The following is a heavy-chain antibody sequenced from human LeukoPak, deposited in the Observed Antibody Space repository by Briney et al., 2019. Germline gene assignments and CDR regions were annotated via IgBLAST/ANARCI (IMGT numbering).Heavy chain of an antibody. D-gene: IGHD2-2*02. CDR1: GYTFTSYG. CDR3: ARGRYCSSTSCYTGGSFY. J-gene: IGHJ4*02. CDR2: ISAYNGNS. V-gene: IGHV1-18*01. Sequence: ASVKVSCKASGYTFTSYGISWVRQAPGQGLEWMGWISAYNGNSNYAQKLQGRVTMTTDTSTSTAYMELRSLRSDDTAVYYCARGRYCSSTSCYTGGSFYWGQGTLVTVPS.